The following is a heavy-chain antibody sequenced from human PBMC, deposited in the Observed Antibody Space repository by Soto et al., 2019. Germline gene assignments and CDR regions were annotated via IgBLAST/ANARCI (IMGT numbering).Heavy chain of an antibody. D-gene: IGHD6-13*01. CDR2: IKQDGSEK. CDR1: GFTFSSYW. Sequence: EVQLVESGGGLVQPGGSLRLSCAASGFTFSSYWMSWVRQAPGKGLEWVANIKQDGSEKYYVHSVKGRFTISRDNAKNSLYLQMNSLRAEDTAVYYCARAPLYSSSWAYYYYYYMDVWGKGTTVTVSS. J-gene: IGHJ6*03. V-gene: IGHV3-7*01. CDR3: ARAPLYSSSWAYYYYYYMDV.